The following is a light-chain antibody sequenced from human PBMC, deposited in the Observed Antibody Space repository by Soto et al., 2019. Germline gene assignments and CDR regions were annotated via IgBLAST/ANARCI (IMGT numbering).Light chain of an antibody. CDR1: QSVSSSY. CDR2: GAS. J-gene: IGKJ4*01. CDR3: QQFSSYPLT. V-gene: IGKV3-20*01. Sequence: IVLTQSPAILALSPGDRATLSCRASQSVSSSYLAWYQHKPGQAPRLLIHGASSRVTGIPDRFSGGGSGTDFTLTISRLEPEDFAVYYCQQFSSYPLTFGGGTKVDIK.